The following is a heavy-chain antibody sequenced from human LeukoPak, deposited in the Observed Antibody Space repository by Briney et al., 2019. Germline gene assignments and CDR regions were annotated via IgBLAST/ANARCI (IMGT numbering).Heavy chain of an antibody. V-gene: IGHV4-39*07. CDR3: ARGGSGYDWSVMPIDY. J-gene: IGHJ4*02. D-gene: IGHD5-12*01. CDR1: GITFSSDA. Sequence: PGGSLRLSCTSSGITFSSDAMTWIRQPPGKGLEWVGGIYYSGTTYYSPSLKSRVTISVDTSKNQFSLRLSSVTAADTAVYYCARGGSGYDWSVMPIDYWGQGTLVTVSS. CDR2: IYYSGTT.